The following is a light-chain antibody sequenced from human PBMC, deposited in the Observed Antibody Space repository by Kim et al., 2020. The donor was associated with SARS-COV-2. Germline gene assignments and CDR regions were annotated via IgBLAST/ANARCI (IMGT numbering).Light chain of an antibody. J-gene: IGKJ2*03. Sequence: SAAVGDRVTITCRASQNMVSQLNWYQQKPGKAPKVVIYYASSLESGVPSRFSGSGSGTDFTLTISSLQPEDFVTYYCQQSYSLPYSFGQGTKLEI. CDR1: QNMVSQ. CDR3: QQSYSLPYS. V-gene: IGKV1-39*01. CDR2: YAS.